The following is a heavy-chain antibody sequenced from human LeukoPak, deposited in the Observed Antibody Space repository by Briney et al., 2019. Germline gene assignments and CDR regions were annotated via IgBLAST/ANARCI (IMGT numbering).Heavy chain of an antibody. D-gene: IGHD3-22*01. CDR1: GFTFDDYA. Sequence: QPGGSLRLSCAASGFTFDDYAMHWVRHAPGKGLEWVSGISWNSGSIGYADSVKGRFTISRDNAKNSLYLQMNSLRAEDMALYYCAKDRGHLVVISGLDYWGQGTLVTVSS. CDR2: ISWNSGSI. CDR3: AKDRGHLVVISGLDY. J-gene: IGHJ4*02. V-gene: IGHV3-9*03.